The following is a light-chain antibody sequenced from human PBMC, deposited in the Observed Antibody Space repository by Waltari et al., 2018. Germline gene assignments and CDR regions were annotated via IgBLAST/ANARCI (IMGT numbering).Light chain of an antibody. CDR1: QDISSS. CDR2: AAS. V-gene: IGKV1-9*01. J-gene: IGKJ3*01. Sequence: DIQLTQSPSFLPASVGDRATITCRARQDISSSLPWYQQKPGRAPKLLIYAASTLQSGVPARLSGSGSGTEFTLTISSLQPEDFVTYYCQQVNNYPFTFGPGTILDVK. CDR3: QQVNNYPFT.